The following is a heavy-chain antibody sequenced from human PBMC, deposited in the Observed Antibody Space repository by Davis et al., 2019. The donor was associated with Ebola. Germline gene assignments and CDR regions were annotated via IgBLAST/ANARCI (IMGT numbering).Heavy chain of an antibody. J-gene: IGHJ4*02. CDR1: GFTFSTYV. D-gene: IGHD2-8*01. V-gene: IGHV3-48*02. CDR2: ISDSGSHT. CDR3: ARLMRMYALYSDY. Sequence: GESLKIPCAAFGFTFSTYVMTWVRQAPGKGLEWLAYISDSGSHTNYADPVKGRFTISRDNAKNSVYLQMNSLRDEETAMNHCARLMRMYALYSDYWGQGTLVTVSS.